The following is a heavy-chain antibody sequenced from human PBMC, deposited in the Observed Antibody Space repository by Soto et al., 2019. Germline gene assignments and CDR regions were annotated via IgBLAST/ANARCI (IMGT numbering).Heavy chain of an antibody. D-gene: IGHD3-10*01. CDR3: ARDGSGNDYWDGPWYVDS. CDR2: VYYIGST. J-gene: IGHJ4*02. CDR1: GGSISTSY. V-gene: IGHV4-59*01. Sequence: QVQLQESGPGLVKPAETLSLTCTVSGGSISTSYWSWIRQPPGKGLEWLGYVYYIGSTKYNPSLTNRVTISVDTSQYQFSMKLESVSAADKALDCGARDGSGNDYWDGPWYVDSWGEGTLVTVSS.